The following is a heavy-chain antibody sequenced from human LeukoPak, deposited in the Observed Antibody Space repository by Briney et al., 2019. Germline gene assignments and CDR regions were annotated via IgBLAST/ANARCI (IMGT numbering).Heavy chain of an antibody. D-gene: IGHD3-16*01. J-gene: IGHJ4*02. V-gene: IGHV3-9*01. CDR3: AKGSGSWADY. CDR2: ISGSGGSA. CDR1: GFHFDAHA. Sequence: GGSLRLSCAASGFHFDAHAMHWVRQAPGKGLEWVSGISGSGGSADYADSVRGRLTISRDNAKKYLFLQMNNLRPEDTALYYCAKGSGSWADYWGQGTLVTVSS.